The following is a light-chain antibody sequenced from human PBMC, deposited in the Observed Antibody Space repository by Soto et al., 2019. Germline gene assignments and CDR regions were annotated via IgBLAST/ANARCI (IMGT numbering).Light chain of an antibody. J-gene: IGKJ5*01. CDR1: QSLSSN. CDR3: QQYKNWPPIT. Sequence: IVLTQSPGTLSLSPGERATLSCGASQSLSSNLAWYQQKPGQAPRLLIYGASTRATGIPARFSGSGSGTEFTLTISSLQSEDFAVYYCQQYKNWPPITFGQGTRLEIK. CDR2: GAS. V-gene: IGKV3D-15*01.